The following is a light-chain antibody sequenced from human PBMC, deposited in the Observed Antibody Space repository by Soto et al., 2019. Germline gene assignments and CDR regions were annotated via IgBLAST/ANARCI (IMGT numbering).Light chain of an antibody. CDR1: QNIHNH. V-gene: IGKV3-15*01. Sequence: DKLMSQSPATLSVSPGERVTLSCRASQNIHNHMSWFLQKPGQTPRLLIYDAIIRAPDVPARFSGSGSGTDFTLTISRLEPEDFAVYYCQQYGSSITFGQGTRLEIK. J-gene: IGKJ5*01. CDR2: DAI. CDR3: QQYGSSIT.